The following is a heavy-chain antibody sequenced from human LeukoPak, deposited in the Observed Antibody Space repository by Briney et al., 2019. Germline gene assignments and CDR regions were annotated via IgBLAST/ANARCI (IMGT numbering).Heavy chain of an antibody. Sequence: GEALEISFKRSGDRFLSYWIGWGRPMPGKGVGGMGIIYPGDSNTRYSPSFQGQVTISVDRSISTAYLQWSSLKASGTAVYYCARLFLGPSDAFDIWGQGTMVTVSS. D-gene: IGHD3-16*01. CDR1: GDRFLSYW. CDR2: IYPGDSNT. J-gene: IGHJ3*02. V-gene: IGHV5-51*01. CDR3: ARLFLGPSDAFDI.